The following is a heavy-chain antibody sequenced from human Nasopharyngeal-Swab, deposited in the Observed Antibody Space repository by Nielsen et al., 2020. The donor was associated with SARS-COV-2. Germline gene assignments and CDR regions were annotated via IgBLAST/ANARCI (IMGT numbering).Heavy chain of an antibody. V-gene: IGHV3-11*06. CDR2: ISSSNSYT. CDR1: GFILGDYY. J-gene: IGHJ5*02. CDR3: ARDEGDYDSSGYYYVGWFDP. D-gene: IGHD3-22*01. Sequence: GESLKISCVASGFILGDYYMSWIRQAPGKGLEWVSYISSSNSYTYYADSVKGRFTISRDNAKNSLYLQMNSLRAEDTAVYYCARDEGDYDSSGYYYVGWFDPWGQGTLVTVSS.